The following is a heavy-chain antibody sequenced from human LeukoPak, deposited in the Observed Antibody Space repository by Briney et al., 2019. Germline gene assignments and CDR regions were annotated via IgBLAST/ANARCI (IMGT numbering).Heavy chain of an antibody. J-gene: IGHJ5*02. V-gene: IGHV4-30-4*01. CDR2: IYYSGST. CDR1: GGSISSGDYY. D-gene: IGHD2-15*01. CDR3: ARGVVVVVAATRRWWFDP. Sequence: SQTLSLTCTVPGGSISSGDYYWSWIRQPPGKGLEWIGYIYYSGSTYYNPSLKSRVTISVDTSKNQFSLKLSSVTAADTAVYYCARGVVVVVAATRRWWFDPWGQGTLVTVSS.